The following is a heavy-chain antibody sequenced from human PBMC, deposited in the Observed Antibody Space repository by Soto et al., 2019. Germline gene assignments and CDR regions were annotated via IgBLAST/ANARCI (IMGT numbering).Heavy chain of an antibody. Sequence: GASVKVSCKASGGTFSSYTISWVRQAPGQGLEWMGRIIPILGIANYAQKFQGRVTITADKSTSTAYMELSSLRSEDTAVYHCAIGMRPLSDVEPPVGYYYYMDVWGKGTTVTVSS. V-gene: IGHV1-69*02. CDR1: GGTFSSYT. CDR3: AIGMRPLSDVEPPVGYYYYMDV. D-gene: IGHD2-15*01. CDR2: IIPILGIA. J-gene: IGHJ6*03.